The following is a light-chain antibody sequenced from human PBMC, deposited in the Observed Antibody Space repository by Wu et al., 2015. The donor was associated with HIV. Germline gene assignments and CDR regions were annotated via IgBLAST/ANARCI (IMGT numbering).Light chain of an antibody. CDR2: DAS. Sequence: EIVLTQSPATLSLSPGERATLSCRASQSVSSHLAWYQQKPGQAPRLLIYDASNRATGIPARFSGSGSGTDFTLTISSLEPEDFAVYYCQQRSNWLWTFGQGTKVKSN. V-gene: IGKV3-11*01. J-gene: IGKJ1*01. CDR3: QQRSNWLWT. CDR1: QSVSSH.